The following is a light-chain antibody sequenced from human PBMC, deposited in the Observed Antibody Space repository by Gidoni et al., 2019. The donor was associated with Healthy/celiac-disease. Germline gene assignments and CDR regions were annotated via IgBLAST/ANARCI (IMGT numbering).Light chain of an antibody. CDR1: QSVSSSY. V-gene: IGKV3-20*01. J-gene: IGKJ5*01. Sequence: EIVLTQFPGTLSLSPGERATLSCRASQSVSSSYLAWYQQKPGQAPRLLIYGASSRATGIPDRFSGSGSGTDFTRTISRLEPEDFAVYYCQQDGSSPRTFGQGTRLEIK. CDR2: GAS. CDR3: QQDGSSPRT.